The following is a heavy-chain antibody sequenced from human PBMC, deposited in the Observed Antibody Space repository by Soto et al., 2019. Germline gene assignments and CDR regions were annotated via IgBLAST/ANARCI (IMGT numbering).Heavy chain of an antibody. D-gene: IGHD2-2*01. CDR2: IIPISGTA. CDR3: ARSQGSSTSLEIYYYYYYGMDV. Sequence: QVQLVQSGAEVKKPGSSVKVSCKASGGTFSSYAISWVRQAPGQGLEWMGGIIPISGTANYGQKFQARVTITADESTSTAYMELSSLRSEDTAVYYCARSQGSSTSLEIYYYYYYGMDVWGQGTTVTVSS. J-gene: IGHJ6*02. V-gene: IGHV1-69*01. CDR1: GGTFSSYA.